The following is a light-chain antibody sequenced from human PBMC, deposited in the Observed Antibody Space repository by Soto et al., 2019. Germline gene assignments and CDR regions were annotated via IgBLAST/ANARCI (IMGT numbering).Light chain of an antibody. J-gene: IGKJ4*01. CDR2: AAS. CDR3: QKYNSDLLT. Sequence: DIQMTQSPSSLSASVGDRVSITCRASQNIGNYLAWYQQKPGKVPKLLMYAASTLQAGVPSRFSGSGYGTYFILTISSLHPEDVATYYCQKYNSDLLTFGGGTKVEIK. V-gene: IGKV1-27*01. CDR1: QNIGNY.